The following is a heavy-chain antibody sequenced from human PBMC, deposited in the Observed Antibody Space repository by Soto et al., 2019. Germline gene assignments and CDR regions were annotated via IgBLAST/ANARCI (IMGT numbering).Heavy chain of an antibody. J-gene: IGHJ6*02. CDR3: ARFRYYDILTGYHTDYYYYGMDV. CDR2: IYYSGST. Sequence: SETLSLTCTVSGGSISSYYWSWIRQPPGKGLEWIGYIYYSGSTNYNPSLKSRVTISVDTSKNQFSLKLSSVTAADTAVYYCARFRYYDILTGYHTDYYYYGMDVWGQGTTVTVSS. D-gene: IGHD3-9*01. V-gene: IGHV4-59*01. CDR1: GGSISSYY.